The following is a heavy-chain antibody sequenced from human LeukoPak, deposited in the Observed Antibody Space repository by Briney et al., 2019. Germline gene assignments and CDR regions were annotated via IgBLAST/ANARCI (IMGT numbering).Heavy chain of an antibody. V-gene: IGHV3-53*01. CDR1: GFTVSSNY. J-gene: IGHJ4*02. CDR2: IYSGGST. CDR3: ARDLAFGGVIVSLGY. Sequence: GGSLRLSCAASGFTVSSNYMSWVRQAPGKGLEWVSVIYSGGSTYYADSVKGRFTISRDNSKNTLYLQMNSLRAEDTAVYYCARDLAFGGVIVSLGYWGQGTLVTVSS. D-gene: IGHD3-16*02.